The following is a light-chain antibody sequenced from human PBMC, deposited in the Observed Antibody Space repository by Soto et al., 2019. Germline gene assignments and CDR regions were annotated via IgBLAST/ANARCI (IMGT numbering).Light chain of an antibody. CDR2: GAS. J-gene: IGKJ1*01. Sequence: DIQMTQSPTSLSASVGDRVTISCRASQRIGTYLAWYQQKPGKAPRLLISGASSVQSGVPPRFSGSGSATDFILTISSLRLEDIATYYCQQTASAPPWTFGQGTKVKIK. CDR1: QRIGTY. CDR3: QQTASAPPWT. V-gene: IGKV1-39*01.